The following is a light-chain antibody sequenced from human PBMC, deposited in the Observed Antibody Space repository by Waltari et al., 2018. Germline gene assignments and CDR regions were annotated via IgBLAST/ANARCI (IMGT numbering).Light chain of an antibody. CDR2: SAS. V-gene: IGKV3-15*01. Sequence: EVLMTQSPAIVSASPGARATLSCRASQSISRNLAWYQQKPGRPPRLLMHSASIRATGVPARFSGSGSGTDFTLTINSLQSDDFAVYYCQQYNDWPPWTFGQGTKVEVK. J-gene: IGKJ1*01. CDR3: QQYNDWPPWT. CDR1: QSISRN.